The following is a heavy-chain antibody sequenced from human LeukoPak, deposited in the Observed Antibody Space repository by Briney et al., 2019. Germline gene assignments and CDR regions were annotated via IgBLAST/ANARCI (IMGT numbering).Heavy chain of an antibody. Sequence: GESLKISCKGSGYSFTNYWIAWVRQMPGKGLEWMGIIYPSDSDTRYNPSFQGQVTISVDKSISTAYLRWSSLKASDTAMYYCARRADLTLTDYWGQGTLVTVSS. CDR2: IYPSDSDT. CDR3: ARRADLTLTDY. V-gene: IGHV5-51*01. D-gene: IGHD3-9*01. J-gene: IGHJ4*02. CDR1: GYSFTNYW.